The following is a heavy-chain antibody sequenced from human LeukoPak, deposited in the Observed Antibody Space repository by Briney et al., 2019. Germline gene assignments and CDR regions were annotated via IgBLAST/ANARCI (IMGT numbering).Heavy chain of an antibody. D-gene: IGHD5-12*01. Sequence: ASVKVSCKASGGTFSSYAISWVRQAPGQGLEWMGGIIPIFGTANYAQKFQGRVTITTDESTSTAYMELSSLRSEDTAVYYCARAPSSGYDDPDFDYWGQGTLVTVSS. J-gene: IGHJ4*02. CDR3: ARAPSSGYDDPDFDY. CDR2: IIPIFGTA. CDR1: GGTFSSYA. V-gene: IGHV1-69*05.